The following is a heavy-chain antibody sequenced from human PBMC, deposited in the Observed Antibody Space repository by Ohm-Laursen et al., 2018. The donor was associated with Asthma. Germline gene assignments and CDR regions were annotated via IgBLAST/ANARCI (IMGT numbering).Heavy chain of an antibody. CDR1: GGSISSGGYY. CDR2: IYYSGST. Sequence: TLSLTCIVSGGSISSGGYYWSWIRQHPGKGLEWIGYIYYSGSTYYNPSLKSRVTISVDTSKNQFSLKLSSVTAADTAVYYCARAESGDYYDSSGYYYVGPFDYWGQGTLVTVSS. D-gene: IGHD3-22*01. V-gene: IGHV4-31*03. J-gene: IGHJ4*02. CDR3: ARAESGDYYDSSGYYYVGPFDY.